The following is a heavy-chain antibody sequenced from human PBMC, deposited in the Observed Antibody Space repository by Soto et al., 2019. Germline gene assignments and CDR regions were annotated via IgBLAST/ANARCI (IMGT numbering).Heavy chain of an antibody. J-gene: IGHJ6*02. CDR2: IYHSGST. CDR1: GGSISSGGYS. V-gene: IGHV4-30-2*01. CDR3: ARESGSGSQGLDV. Sequence: QLQLQESGSGLVKPSQTLSLTCAVSGGSISSGGYSWSWIRQPPGKGLEWIGYIYHSGSTYYNPSLKSRVTISVDRSKNQFSLKLSSVTAADTAVYYCARESGSGSQGLDVWGQGTTVTVSS. D-gene: IGHD3-10*01.